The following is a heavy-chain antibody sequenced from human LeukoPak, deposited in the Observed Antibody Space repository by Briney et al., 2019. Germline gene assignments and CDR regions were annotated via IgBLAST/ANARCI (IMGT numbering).Heavy chain of an antibody. Sequence: SETLSLTCAVYGGSFSGYYWSWIRQPPGKGLEWIGEINHSGSTNYNPSLKSRVTISVDNSKNQLSLTLTSVTAADTAVYYCAREVGGDFDALDYWGQGTLVTVSS. CDR1: GGSFSGYY. CDR3: AREVGGDFDALDY. CDR2: INHSGST. D-gene: IGHD4-17*01. V-gene: IGHV4-34*01. J-gene: IGHJ4*02.